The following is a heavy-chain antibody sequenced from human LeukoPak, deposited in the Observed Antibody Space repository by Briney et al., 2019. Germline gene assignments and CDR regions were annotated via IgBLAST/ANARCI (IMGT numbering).Heavy chain of an antibody. J-gene: IGHJ4*02. CDR3: ARQNTPHGNFDY. CDR1: GFTFSNYD. D-gene: IGHD1-26*01. Sequence: GGSLRLSCAASGFTFSNYDMHWVRQATGKGLEWVSAIGVAANTFYSGSVKGRFTISRENAKNSLYLLMSSLRAEDTAMYYCARQNTPHGNFDYWGQGTLVTVSS. V-gene: IGHV3-13*01. CDR2: IGVAANT.